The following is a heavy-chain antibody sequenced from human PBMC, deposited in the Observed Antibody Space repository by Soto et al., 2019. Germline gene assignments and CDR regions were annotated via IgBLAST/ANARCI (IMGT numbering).Heavy chain of an antibody. Sequence: SVKVSCKASGFTFTSSAVQWVRQARGQRLEWIGWIVVGSGNTNYAQKFQERVTITRDMSTSTAYMELNSLRSEDTAVYYCATVGTVMYTGVQYFFDYWGQGTQVTVSS. CDR3: ATVGTVMYTGVQYFFDY. J-gene: IGHJ4*02. V-gene: IGHV1-58*01. CDR2: IVVGSGNT. CDR1: GFTFTSSA. D-gene: IGHD1-26*01.